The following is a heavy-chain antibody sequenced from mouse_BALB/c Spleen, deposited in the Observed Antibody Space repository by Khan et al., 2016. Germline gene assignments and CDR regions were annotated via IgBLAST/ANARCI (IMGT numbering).Heavy chain of an antibody. CDR2: ISYDGSN. Sequence: EVQLQESGPGLVKPSQSLSLTCSVTGYSITSGYYWNWIRQFPGNKLEWMGYISYDGSNNYNPSLKNRISITRDTSKNQFFLKLNSVTTEDTATYYCARYGCRYDGGYYYAMDYWGQGTSVTVSS. V-gene: IGHV3-6*02. CDR1: GYSITSGYY. D-gene: IGHD2-14*01. J-gene: IGHJ4*01. CDR3: ARYGCRYDGGYYYAMDY.